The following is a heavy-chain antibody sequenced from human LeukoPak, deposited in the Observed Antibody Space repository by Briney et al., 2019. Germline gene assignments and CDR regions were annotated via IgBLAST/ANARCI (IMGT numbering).Heavy chain of an antibody. J-gene: IGHJ4*02. CDR2: IYYSGST. D-gene: IGHD3-22*01. CDR3: GRSYDSSGYIDY. Sequence: SETLSLTCTVSGGSISPYYWSWIRQPPGKGLEWIGYIYYSGSTNYNPSLQSRVTISVDTSKNQFSLKLTSVTAADTAVYYCGRSYDSSGYIDYWGQGTLVTVSS. V-gene: IGHV4-59*01. CDR1: GGSISPYY.